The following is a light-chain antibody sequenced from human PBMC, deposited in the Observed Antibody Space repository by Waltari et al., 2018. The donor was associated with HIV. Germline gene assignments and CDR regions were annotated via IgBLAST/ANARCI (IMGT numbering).Light chain of an antibody. CDR2: KDS. J-gene: IGLJ7*01. CDR1: VLPKQY. CDR3: QSADSSGTYAV. Sequence: YELTQPPSVSVSPGQTARITCSGDVLPKQYDYWYQQKPGQAPVVVISKDSERPSGIPERFSGSSSGTTVTLTISGVQAEDEADYYCQSADSSGTYAVFGGGTQLTVL. V-gene: IGLV3-25*03.